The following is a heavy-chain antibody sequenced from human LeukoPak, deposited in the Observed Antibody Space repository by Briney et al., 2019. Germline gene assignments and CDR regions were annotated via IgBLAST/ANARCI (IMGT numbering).Heavy chain of an antibody. D-gene: IGHD2-15*01. CDR1: GFTFDDYA. J-gene: IGHJ3*02. V-gene: IGHV3-9*01. CDR3: AKAPCSGGSCYTFGAFDI. CDR2: ISWNSGSI. Sequence: AGGSLRLSCAASGFTFDDYAMRWVRQAPGKGLEWVSGISWNSGSIGYADSVKGRFTISRDNAKNSLYLQMNSLRAEDTALYYCAKAPCSGGSCYTFGAFDIWGQGTMVTVSS.